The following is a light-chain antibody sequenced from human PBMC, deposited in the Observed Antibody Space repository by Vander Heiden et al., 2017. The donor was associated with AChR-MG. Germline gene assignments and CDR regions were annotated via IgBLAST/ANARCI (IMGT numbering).Light chain of an antibody. CDR3: QQFNTYPLLT. Sequence: AIQLTQSPSSLSASLGDRVTITCRASQGISSALVWYQQKPGKAPKLLIYDASSLESGVPSRFSGSGSGTDFTLTISSLQPEDFATYYCQQFNTYPLLTFGGGTKVEIK. J-gene: IGKJ4*01. CDR1: QGISSA. V-gene: IGKV1-13*02. CDR2: DAS.